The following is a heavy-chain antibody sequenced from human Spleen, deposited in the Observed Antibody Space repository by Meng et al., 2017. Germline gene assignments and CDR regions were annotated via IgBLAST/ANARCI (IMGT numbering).Heavy chain of an antibody. CDR1: GFIFSGSD. CDR2: IITKTNNYAT. D-gene: IGHD6-19*01. V-gene: IGHV3-73*02. CDR3: TVYITGHI. Sequence: EVQVVESGGGLGPPGGSLKLSCAASGFIFSGSDIHWVRQASGKGLEWVGRIITKTNNYATAYAASVKGRFTISRDDSLTTAYLQMNSLRSEDTALYYCTVYITGHIWGRGTMVTVSS. J-gene: IGHJ3*02.